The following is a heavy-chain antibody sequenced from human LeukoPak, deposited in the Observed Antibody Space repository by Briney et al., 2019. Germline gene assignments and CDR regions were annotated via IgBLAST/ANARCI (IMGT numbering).Heavy chain of an antibody. CDR1: GFTFSSYS. Sequence: GGSLRLSCAASGFTFSSYSMNWVRQAPGKGLEWVSYISSSSSTIYYADSVKGRFTISRDNSKNTLYLQMNSLRAEDTAVYYCARADSSTWYSLNLIWGQGTMVTVSS. D-gene: IGHD6-13*01. J-gene: IGHJ3*02. V-gene: IGHV3-48*01. CDR3: ARADSSTWYSLNLI. CDR2: ISSSSSTI.